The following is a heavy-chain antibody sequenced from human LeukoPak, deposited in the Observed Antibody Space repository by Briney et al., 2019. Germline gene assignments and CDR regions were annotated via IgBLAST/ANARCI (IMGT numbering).Heavy chain of an antibody. CDR1: GGSLSSYY. CDR2: IYHSGST. V-gene: IGHV4-59*08. D-gene: IGHD3-3*01. CDR3: ASGTFWSGYYYYAFDI. Sequence: PSETLSLTCTVSGGSLSSYYWGWIRQPPGKGLEWIGSIYHSGSTYYNPSLKSRVTISVDTSKNQFSLKLSSVTAADTAVYYFASGTFWSGYYYYAFDIWGQGAMVTVFS. J-gene: IGHJ3*02.